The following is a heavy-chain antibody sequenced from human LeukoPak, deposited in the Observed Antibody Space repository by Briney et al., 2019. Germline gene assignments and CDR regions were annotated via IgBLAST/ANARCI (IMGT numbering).Heavy chain of an antibody. J-gene: IGHJ4*02. Sequence: GGSLRLSCAASGFTFSSYAMSRVRQAPGKGLEWVSAISGSGGSTYYADSVKGRFTISRDSSKNTLYLQMNSLRPEDTAVYYCASAGAPGRNYAGLDYWGQGTLVTVSS. D-gene: IGHD3-10*01. V-gene: IGHV3-23*01. CDR1: GFTFSSYA. CDR2: ISGSGGST. CDR3: ASAGAPGRNYAGLDY.